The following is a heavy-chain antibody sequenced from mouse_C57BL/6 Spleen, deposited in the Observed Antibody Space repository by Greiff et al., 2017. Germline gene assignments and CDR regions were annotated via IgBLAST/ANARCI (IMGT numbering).Heavy chain of an antibody. CDR3: ARGYYGKSFNY. V-gene: IGHV1-12*01. D-gene: IGHD2-1*01. CDR1: GYTFTSYN. CDR2: IYPGNGDT. Sequence: QVQLQQSGAELVRPGASVKMSCKASGYTFTSYNMHWVKQTPRQGLEWIGAIYPGNGDTSYNQKFKGKATLTVDKSSSTAYMQLRSLTAECSAVYCNARGYYGKSFNYWGQGTTLTVSS. J-gene: IGHJ2*01.